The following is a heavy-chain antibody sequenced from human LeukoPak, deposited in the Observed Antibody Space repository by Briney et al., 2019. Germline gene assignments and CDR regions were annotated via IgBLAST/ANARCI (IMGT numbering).Heavy chain of an antibody. V-gene: IGHV4-59*01. CDR3: ARVPGGWGSGWFDP. D-gene: IGHD7-27*01. J-gene: IGHJ5*02. Sequence: KPAETLSLTCTVSGGSISSYYWSWIRQPPGKGLEWIGYIYYSGSTNYNPSLKSRVTISVDTSKNQFSLKLGSVTAADTAVYYCARVPGGWGSGWFDPWGQGTLVTVSS. CDR2: IYYSGST. CDR1: GGSISSYY.